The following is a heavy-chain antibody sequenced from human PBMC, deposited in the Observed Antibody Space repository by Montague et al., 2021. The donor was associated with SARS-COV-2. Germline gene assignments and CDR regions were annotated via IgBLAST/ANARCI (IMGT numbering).Heavy chain of an antibody. CDR1: GGSISNGYYY. J-gene: IGHJ4*02. CDR3: ARDIAVAGLFDY. Sequence: TLSLTCTVSGGSISNGYYYWIWLRQPAGMGLEWIGRISISGCSNYNPSLKSRVTISVDTSKNQFSLKLSSVTAADTAVYYCARDIAVAGLFDYWGQGTQVTVSS. CDR2: ISISGCS. V-gene: IGHV4-61*02. D-gene: IGHD6-19*01.